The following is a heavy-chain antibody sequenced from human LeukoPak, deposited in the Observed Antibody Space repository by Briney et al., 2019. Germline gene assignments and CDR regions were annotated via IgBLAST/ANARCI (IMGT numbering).Heavy chain of an antibody. CDR3: ARHVSGYTLDY. Sequence: SETLSLTCTVSGGSISSYYWSWIRQPPGRGLEWIGYIYTSGSTSYNPSLKSRVTISVDTSKNQFSLKLSSVTAADTAVYYCARHVSGYTLDYWGQGTLVTVSS. D-gene: IGHD3-22*01. V-gene: IGHV4-4*09. J-gene: IGHJ4*02. CDR2: IYTSGST. CDR1: GGSISSYY.